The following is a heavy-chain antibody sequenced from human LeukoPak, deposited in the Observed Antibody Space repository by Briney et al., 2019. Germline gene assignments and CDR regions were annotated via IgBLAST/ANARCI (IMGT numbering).Heavy chain of an antibody. D-gene: IGHD1-14*01. V-gene: IGHV3-23*01. Sequence: GCLRLSCEVSEFPFSVYAMAWVRQAPGQGLEWVSAIDASGSDTYYTDSVKGRFTISRDNSKNTVYPQMSSLRVEDTAVYYCADYRKPQGLDYWGQGTLVTVSS. CDR1: EFPFSVYA. CDR2: IDASGSDT. J-gene: IGHJ4*02. CDR3: ADYRKPQGLDY.